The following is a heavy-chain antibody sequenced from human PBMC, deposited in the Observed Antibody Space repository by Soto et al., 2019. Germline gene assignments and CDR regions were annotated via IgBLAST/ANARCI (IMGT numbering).Heavy chain of an antibody. D-gene: IGHD6-19*01. Sequence: SETLSLTCTVYGGSFSGYFWNWIRQSPGKGLEWIGKVNHNGRNNYNPSLKSRVTISMDMSKNQFSLKLTSVTAADTAVCYCARGGSSDWQVAFDFWGQGTMVTVSS. J-gene: IGHJ3*01. V-gene: IGHV4-34*01. CDR3: ARGGSSDWQVAFDF. CDR2: VNHNGRN. CDR1: GGSFSGYF.